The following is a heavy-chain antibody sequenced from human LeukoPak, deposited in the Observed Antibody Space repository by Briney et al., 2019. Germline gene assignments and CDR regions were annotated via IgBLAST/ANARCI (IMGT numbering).Heavy chain of an antibody. CDR1: GFTFSTYA. CDR2: ISGSGSST. V-gene: IGHV3-23*01. D-gene: IGHD3-22*01. J-gene: IGHJ5*02. CDR3: ARSYDSSGFDWFDP. Sequence: PGGSLRLSCAASGFTFSTYAMTWVRQAPGKGLEWVSGISGSGSSTYYADSVKGRFTISRDNSKNTLYLQMNSLRAEDTAVYYCARSYDSSGFDWFDPWGQGTLVTVSS.